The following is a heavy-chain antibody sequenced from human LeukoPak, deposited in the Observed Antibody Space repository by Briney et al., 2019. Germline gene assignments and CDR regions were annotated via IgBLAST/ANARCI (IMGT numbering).Heavy chain of an antibody. J-gene: IGHJ4*02. D-gene: IGHD4-17*01. CDR2: IIPIFGAA. CDR3: ARVNGGYPDY. Sequence: AASVKVSCEASGGTFSSYAISWVRQAPGQGLEWMGGIIPIFGAANYAQKFQGRVTITADKSTSTAYMELSSLRSEDTAVYYCARVNGGYPDYWGQGTLVTVSS. CDR1: GGTFSSYA. V-gene: IGHV1-69*06.